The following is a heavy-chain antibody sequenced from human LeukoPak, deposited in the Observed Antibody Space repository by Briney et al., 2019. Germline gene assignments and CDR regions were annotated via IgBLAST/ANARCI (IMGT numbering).Heavy chain of an antibody. Sequence: SETLSLTCTVSGYSISSGYYWGWIRQPPGKGLEWIGSIYHSGSTYYNPSLKSRVTISVDTSKNQFSLKLSSVTAADTAVYYCARDLRGVGDSWFDPWGQGTLVTVSS. D-gene: IGHD2-15*01. V-gene: IGHV4-38-2*02. CDR2: IYHSGST. CDR1: GYSISSGYY. CDR3: ARDLRGVGDSWFDP. J-gene: IGHJ5*02.